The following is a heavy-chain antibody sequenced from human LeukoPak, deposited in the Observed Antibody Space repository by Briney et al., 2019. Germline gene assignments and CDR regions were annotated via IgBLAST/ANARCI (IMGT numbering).Heavy chain of an antibody. Sequence: ASVKVSCKASGYTFTSYGISWVRQAPGQGLEWMGWISAYNGNTNYAQKLQGRVTMTTDTSTSTAYMELRSLRSDDTAVYYCAGGYCSGGSCPNWFDPWGQGTLVTVSS. CDR3: AGGYCSGGSCPNWFDP. CDR2: ISAYNGNT. V-gene: IGHV1-18*01. CDR1: GYTFTSYG. D-gene: IGHD2-15*01. J-gene: IGHJ5*02.